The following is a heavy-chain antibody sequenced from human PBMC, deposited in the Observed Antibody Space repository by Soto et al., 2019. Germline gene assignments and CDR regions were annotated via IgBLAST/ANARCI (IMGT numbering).Heavy chain of an antibody. CDR2: ISSNGGST. Sequence: GVSLRLSCSASGFTFSSYAMHWVRQAPGKGLEYVSAISSNGGSTYYADSVKGRFTISRDNSKNTLYLQMSSLRAEDTAVYYCVKDRSITGTTYFDYWGQGTLVTVSS. V-gene: IGHV3-64D*09. D-gene: IGHD1-7*01. J-gene: IGHJ4*02. CDR1: GFTFSSYA. CDR3: VKDRSITGTTYFDY.